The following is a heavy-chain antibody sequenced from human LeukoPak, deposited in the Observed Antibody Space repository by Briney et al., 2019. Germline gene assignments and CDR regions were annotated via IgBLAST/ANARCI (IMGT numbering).Heavy chain of an antibody. J-gene: IGHJ5*02. Sequence: SETLSLTCTVSGGSIRDYYWNWLRQPPGKGLEWIGYIYYSGDTNYNPSLKSRVTISVDTSKNQFSLKLTSVTAADTAVYYCARRKWELLSWFDPWGQGTLVTVSS. CDR2: IYYSGDT. CDR3: ARRKWELLSWFDP. D-gene: IGHD1-26*01. V-gene: IGHV4-59*01. CDR1: GGSIRDYY.